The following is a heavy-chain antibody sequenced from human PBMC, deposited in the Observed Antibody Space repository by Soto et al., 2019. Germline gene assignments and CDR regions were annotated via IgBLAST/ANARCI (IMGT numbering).Heavy chain of an antibody. CDR3: AGIYSGSPGGTLRY. J-gene: IGHJ4*02. V-gene: IGHV4-31*03. CDR2: IYYSGST. Sequence: QVQLQESGPGLVKPSQTLSLTCTVSGGSISSGGYYWSWIRQHPGKGLEWIGYIYYSGSTYYNPSLKSRVTLSVDTAKNQFSLKLSSVTAADPAVDYCAGIYSGSPGGTLRYWGQGTLVTVSS. CDR1: GGSISSGGYY. D-gene: IGHD1-26*01.